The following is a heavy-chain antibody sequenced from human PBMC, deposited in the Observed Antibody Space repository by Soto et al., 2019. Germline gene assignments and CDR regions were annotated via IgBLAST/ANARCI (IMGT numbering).Heavy chain of an antibody. CDR3: ARGPSQLPFDP. Sequence: GTLRLPCAASGFTWSRYAMSWVRQAPGKGLEWVSAISGSGGSTYYADSVKGRFTISRDNSKNTLYLQMNSLRAEDTAVYYCARGPSQLPFDPWGQGTLVTVSS. CDR2: ISGSGGST. CDR1: GFTWSRYA. J-gene: IGHJ5*02. V-gene: IGHV3-23*01. D-gene: IGHD2-2*01.